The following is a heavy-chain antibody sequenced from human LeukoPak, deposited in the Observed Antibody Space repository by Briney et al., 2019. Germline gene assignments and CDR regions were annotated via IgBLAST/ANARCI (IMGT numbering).Heavy chain of an antibody. CDR1: GGSFSGYY. CDR2: INHSGST. CDR3: ARGCAFDI. Sequence: PSETLSLTCAVYGGSFSGYYWSWIRQPPGKGLEWIGEINHSGSTNYNPSLKSRVTISVDTSKNQFSLKLSSVTAADTAVYYCARGCAFDIWGQGTMVTVS. J-gene: IGHJ3*02. V-gene: IGHV4-34*01.